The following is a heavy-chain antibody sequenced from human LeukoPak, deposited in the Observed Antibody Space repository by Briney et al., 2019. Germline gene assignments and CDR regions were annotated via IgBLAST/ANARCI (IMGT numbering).Heavy chain of an antibody. CDR2: ISSSGSTI. J-gene: IGHJ4*02. D-gene: IGHD2-15*01. Sequence: GGSPRLSCAASGFTFSDYYMSWIRQAPGKGLEWVSYISSSGSTIYYADSVKGRFTISRDNAKNSLYLQMNSLRAEDTAVYYCARSIVVVAASFFDYWGQGTLVTVSS. V-gene: IGHV3-11*01. CDR3: ARSIVVVAASFFDY. CDR1: GFTFSDYY.